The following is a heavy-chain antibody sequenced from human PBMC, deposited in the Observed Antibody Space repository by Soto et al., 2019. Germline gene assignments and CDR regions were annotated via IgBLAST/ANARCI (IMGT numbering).Heavy chain of an antibody. CDR2: IYHSGST. CDR3: AREVLEVVPDDY. V-gene: IGHV4-38-2*02. D-gene: IGHD2-2*01. CDR1: WYSISSGDY. Sequence: PXETLSVTCAVSWYSISSGDYWGWIRQPPGKGLEWIGSIYHSGSTYYNPSLKSRVTISVDTSKNQFSLKLSSVTAADTAVYYCAREVLEVVPDDYWGQGTLVTVPS. J-gene: IGHJ4*02.